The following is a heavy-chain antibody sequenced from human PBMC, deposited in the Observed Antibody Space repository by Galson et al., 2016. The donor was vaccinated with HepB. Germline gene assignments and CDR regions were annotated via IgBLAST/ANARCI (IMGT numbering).Heavy chain of an antibody. J-gene: IGHJ4*02. CDR1: GFTFSSFS. D-gene: IGHD3-16*01. V-gene: IGHV3-48*02. CDR2: IGRGTGAI. CDR3: AIFQRGTQGRGGGGVADY. Sequence: SLRLSCAASGFTFSSFSMSWVRQAPGKGLEWFSYIGRGTGAIDYADSVKGRFTISRDNAKNSLYLQMNTLRDDDTAAYFWAIFQRGTQGRGGGGVADYWGQGILVTVAS.